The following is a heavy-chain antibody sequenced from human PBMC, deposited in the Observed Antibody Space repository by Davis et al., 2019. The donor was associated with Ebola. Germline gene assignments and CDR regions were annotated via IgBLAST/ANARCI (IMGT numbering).Heavy chain of an antibody. J-gene: IGHJ5*02. V-gene: IGHV4-59*01. D-gene: IGHD1-14*01. CDR3: ARNSITKFNWLDP. CDR1: GGSISASY. CDR2: IYYSGST. Sequence: MPSETLSLTCTVSGGSISASYWSWIRQPPGKGLEWIGYIYYSGSTDYSPSLRGRVTISLDTSKNQFSLKMRSVTAADTAVYYCARNSITKFNWLDPWGQGALVTVSS.